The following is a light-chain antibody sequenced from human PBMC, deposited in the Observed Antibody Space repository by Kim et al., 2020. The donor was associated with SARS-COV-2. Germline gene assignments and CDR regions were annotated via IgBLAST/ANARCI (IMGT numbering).Light chain of an antibody. CDR3: AAWDDRVDGPV. CDR2: ASH. J-gene: IGLJ2*01. CDR1: SSNSGNHA. V-gene: IGLV1-44*01. Sequence: GQWVTISCSGGSSNSGNHAVNWYQQLPGAAPKLLVYASHQRPSGVPDRFSGSKSGTSASLVIRGLRSEDEADYLCAAWDDRVDGPVFGGGTQLTVL.